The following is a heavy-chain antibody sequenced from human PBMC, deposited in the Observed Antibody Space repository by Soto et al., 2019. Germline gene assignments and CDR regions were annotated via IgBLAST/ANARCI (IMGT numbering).Heavy chain of an antibody. CDR2: ISGDGVNT. Sequence: GGSLRLSCSASGFTFSAFGMHWVRQAPGKGLEYVSSISGDGVNTNYADSVRGRFTISRDNSKTTLYLQMTSLRDEDTAVYFCLKEKDIHSWFAYWGQGTLVTVSS. V-gene: IGHV3-64D*08. J-gene: IGHJ4*02. CDR3: LKEKDIHSWFAY. CDR1: GFTFSAFG. D-gene: IGHD2-15*01.